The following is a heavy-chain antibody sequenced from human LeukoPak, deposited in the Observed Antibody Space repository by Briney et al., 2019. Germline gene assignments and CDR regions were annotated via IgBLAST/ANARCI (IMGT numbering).Heavy chain of an antibody. J-gene: IGHJ4*02. CDR3: AHETYYYDSSGYHGAYYFDY. D-gene: IGHD3-22*01. CDR2: IYWNDDK. CDR1: GFSLSTSGVG. V-gene: IGHV2-5*01. Sequence: SGPTLVKPTQTLTLTCTFSGFSLSTSGVGVGWIRQPPGKALEWLALIYWNDDKRYSPSLESRLTITKVTSKNQVVLTMTNMDPVDTATYYCAHETYYYDSSGYHGAYYFDYWGQGTLVTVSS.